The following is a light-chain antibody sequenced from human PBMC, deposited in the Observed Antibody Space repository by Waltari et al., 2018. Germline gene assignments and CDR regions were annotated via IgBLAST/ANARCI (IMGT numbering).Light chain of an antibody. J-gene: IGKJ5*01. CDR2: AAS. CDR1: QSVSSN. Sequence: EIVLTQSPGTLCLSPGERATLSCRASQSVSSNLAWYQQKPGQTPRLLIYAASTRATGIPARFSGSGSGTEFTLTISSLQSEDFAVYFCQQYNNWPPITFGQGTRLEIK. V-gene: IGKV3-15*01. CDR3: QQYNNWPPIT.